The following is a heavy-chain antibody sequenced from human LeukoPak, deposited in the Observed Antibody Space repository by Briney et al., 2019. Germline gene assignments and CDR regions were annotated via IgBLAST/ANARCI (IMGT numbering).Heavy chain of an antibody. J-gene: IGHJ6*02. D-gene: IGHD6-13*01. V-gene: IGHV1-18*01. CDR1: GYTFTSYG. Sequence: ASVKVSCKASGYTFTSYGISWVRQAPGQGLEWMGWISAYNGNTNYAQKLQGRVTMTTDTSTSTAYMELRSLRSDDTAVYYCARDRRSSSGGGPDYYHYGMDVWGQGTTVTVSS. CDR2: ISAYNGNT. CDR3: ARDRRSSSGGGPDYYHYGMDV.